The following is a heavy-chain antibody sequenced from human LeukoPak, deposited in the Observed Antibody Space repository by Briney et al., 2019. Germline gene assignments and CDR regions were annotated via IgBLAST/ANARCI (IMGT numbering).Heavy chain of an antibody. CDR3: ARDSGVRGAVIRPFDS. J-gene: IGHJ4*02. V-gene: IGHV4-30-4*01. CDR2: IYYGGST. Sequence: SQTLSLTCTVSGGSVSSHDYYWTWIRQPPGKGLEWIGYIYYGGSTSYNPSLKSRVTISVDTSKNQFSLKLSSVTAADTAVYYCARDSGVRGAVIRPFDSWGQGTLVTVSS. CDR1: GGSVSSHDYY. D-gene: IGHD3-10*01.